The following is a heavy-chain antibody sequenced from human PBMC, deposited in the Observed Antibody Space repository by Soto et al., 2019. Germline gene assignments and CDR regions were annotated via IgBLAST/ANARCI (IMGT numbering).Heavy chain of an antibody. CDR1: GFTFSTYS. CDR2: IISSSSYI. Sequence: GGSLRLSCAASGFTFSTYSMNWVRQAPGKGLEWVSFIISSSSYIYYADSVKGRFTISRDNAKNSLFLQMNSLRAEDTAVYYCARYDSSGYYWPYYYYGMDVWGQGTTVTVSS. J-gene: IGHJ6*02. V-gene: IGHV3-21*01. CDR3: ARYDSSGYYWPYYYYGMDV. D-gene: IGHD3-22*01.